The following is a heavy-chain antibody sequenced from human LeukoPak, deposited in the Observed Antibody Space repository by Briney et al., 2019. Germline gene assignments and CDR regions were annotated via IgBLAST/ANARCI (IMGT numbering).Heavy chain of an antibody. CDR3: VREVSDFWSGYYLDY. J-gene: IGHJ4*02. Sequence: GGSLRLSCAASGFTFSSYGMHWVRQAPGKGLEWVAVIWYDGSNKYYADSVKGRFTISRDNSKNTLYLQMNSLRAEDTAVYYCVREVSDFWSGYYLDYWGQGTLVTVSS. CDR2: IWYDGSNK. V-gene: IGHV3-33*01. D-gene: IGHD3-3*01. CDR1: GFTFSSYG.